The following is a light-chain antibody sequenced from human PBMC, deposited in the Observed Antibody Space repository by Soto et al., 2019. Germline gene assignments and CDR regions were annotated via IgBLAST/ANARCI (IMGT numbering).Light chain of an antibody. CDR1: QSVLYSSNNKNY. J-gene: IGKJ1*01. Sequence: DIVMTQSPDSLAVSLGERATINCKSSQSVLYSSNNKNYLAWYQQKPGQPPKLLIYWASTRESGAPDRFSGSGSGTDFTLTISSLQAEDVAVYYCQQYYSTPTFGQGTKVDIK. CDR2: WAS. V-gene: IGKV4-1*01. CDR3: QQYYSTPT.